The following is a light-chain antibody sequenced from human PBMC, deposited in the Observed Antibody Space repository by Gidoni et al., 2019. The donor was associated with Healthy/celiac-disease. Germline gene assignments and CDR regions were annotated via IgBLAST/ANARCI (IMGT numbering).Light chain of an antibody. J-gene: IGLJ2*01. CDR3: QSDDSSLSGVV. V-gene: IGLV1-40*01. CDR1: SSNIGAGYD. Sequence: QSVLTQPPSVSGAPGQRVTIACTGSSSNIGAGYDVHWSQQLPGTAPKRLIYGNSNRPSGVPDRFSGSKSGTSASLAITGLQAEDEADYYCQSDDSSLSGVVFGGGTKLTVL. CDR2: GNS.